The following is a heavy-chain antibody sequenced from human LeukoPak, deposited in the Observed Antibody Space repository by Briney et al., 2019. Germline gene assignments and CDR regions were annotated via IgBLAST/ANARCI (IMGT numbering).Heavy chain of an antibody. CDR1: GFTVSSNY. J-gene: IGHJ4*02. V-gene: IGHV3-53*01. Sequence: QTGGSLRLSCEASGFTVSSNYMSWVRQAPGKGLEWVSVIYSGGSTYYADSVKGRFTISRDNSKNTLYLQMNSLRAEDTAVYYCARAAKTLDYGDYAFDYWGQGTLVTVSS. CDR3: ARAAKTLDYGDYAFDY. CDR2: IYSGGST. D-gene: IGHD4-17*01.